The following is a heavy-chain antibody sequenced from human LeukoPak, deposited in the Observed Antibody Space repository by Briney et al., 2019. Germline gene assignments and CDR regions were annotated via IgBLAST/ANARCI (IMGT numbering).Heavy chain of an antibody. CDR1: GGSISSYY. J-gene: IGHJ4*02. CDR3: ARYSNCKWFDY. CDR2: IYYSGST. V-gene: IGHV4-59*01. Sequence: SETLSLTCTVSGGSISSYYWSWIRQPPGKGLEWIGYIYYSGSTNYNPSLKSRVTISVDTSKNQFSLKLSSVTAADTAVYYCARYSNCKWFDYWGQGTLVTVSS. D-gene: IGHD4-11*01.